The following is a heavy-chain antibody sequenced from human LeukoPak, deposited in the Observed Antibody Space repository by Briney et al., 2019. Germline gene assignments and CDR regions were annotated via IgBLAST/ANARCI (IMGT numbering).Heavy chain of an antibody. CDR3: ARVAMSDSSGYCDY. CDR1: GFTFSSYA. D-gene: IGHD3-22*01. Sequence: GGSLRLSCAASGFTFSSYAMHWVRQAPGKGLERVAVIWYDGSNENYADSVRGRFTVSRDNSKNTLYLHMNSVRAEDTAVYYCARVAMSDSSGYCDYWGQGTLVTVSS. CDR2: IWYDGSNE. V-gene: IGHV3-33*01. J-gene: IGHJ4*02.